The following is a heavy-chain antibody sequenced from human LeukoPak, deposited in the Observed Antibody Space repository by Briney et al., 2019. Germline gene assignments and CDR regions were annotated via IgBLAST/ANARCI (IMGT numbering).Heavy chain of an antibody. CDR2: IYYSGST. Sequence: SETLSLTCAVYGGSFSGYYWSWIRQPPGKGLEWIGYIYYSGSTNYNPSLKSRVTISVDTSKNQFSLKLSSVTAADTAVYYCASGYSSSGANWFDPWGQGTLVTVSS. D-gene: IGHD6-6*01. V-gene: IGHV4-59*12. CDR1: GGSFSGYY. J-gene: IGHJ5*02. CDR3: ASGYSSSGANWFDP.